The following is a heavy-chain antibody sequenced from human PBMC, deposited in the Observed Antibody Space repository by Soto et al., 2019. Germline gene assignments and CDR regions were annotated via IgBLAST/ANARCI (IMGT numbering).Heavy chain of an antibody. V-gene: IGHV4-31*03. CDR1: GGSISSGGYY. CDR2: IYYSGST. Sequence: TLSLTCTVSGGSISSGGYYWSWIRQHPGKGLEWIGYIYYSGSTYYNPSLKSRVTISVDTSKNQFSLKLSSVTAADTAVYYCARGLGYCISTSCYILDYWGQGTLVTVSS. CDR3: ARGLGYCISTSCYILDY. D-gene: IGHD2-2*02. J-gene: IGHJ4*02.